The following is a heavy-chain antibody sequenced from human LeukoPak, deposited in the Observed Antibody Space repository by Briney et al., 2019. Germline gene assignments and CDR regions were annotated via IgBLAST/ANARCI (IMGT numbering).Heavy chain of an antibody. CDR2: ISSSNI. CDR1: EFTFSSYS. CDR3: ARGAGYCTSSSCHLWSDY. J-gene: IGHJ4*02. V-gene: IGHV3-21*01. Sequence: GGSLRLSCAASEFTFSSYSMNWVRQAPGKGLEWVSSISSSNIYYADSVKGRFAVSRDNAKNELYLQMNSLRAEDTALYYCARGAGYCTSSSCHLWSDYWGQGTLVTVSS. D-gene: IGHD2-2*01.